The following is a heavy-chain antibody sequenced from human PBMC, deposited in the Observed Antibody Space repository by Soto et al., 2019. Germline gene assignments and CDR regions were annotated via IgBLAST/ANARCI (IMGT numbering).Heavy chain of an antibody. CDR2: IYYSGST. CDR3: ARPLAGRAYYYYYGMDV. J-gene: IGHJ6*02. Sequence: ASETLSLTCTVSGGSISSSSYYWGWIRQPPGKGLEWIGSIYYSGSTYYNPSLKSRVTISVDTSKNQFSLKLSSVTAADTAVYYCARPLAGRAYYYYYGMDVWGQGTTATVSS. CDR1: GGSISSSSYY. V-gene: IGHV4-39*01. D-gene: IGHD1-1*01.